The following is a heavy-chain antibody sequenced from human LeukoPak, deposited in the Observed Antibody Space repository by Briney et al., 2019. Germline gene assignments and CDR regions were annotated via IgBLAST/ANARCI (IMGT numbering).Heavy chain of an antibody. J-gene: IGHJ4*02. CDR1: GGSFSDSY. V-gene: IGHV4-34*01. Sequence: PSETLSLTCDVSGGSFSDSYWTWISQSPGRGLEWIGEINHSGVSNYNPSLTGRVTILVDTSKNQFSLRLNSVTAADTAVYYCARGQHSGRRLLEHWSQGTLVTVSS. D-gene: IGHD1-26*01. CDR3: ARGQHSGRRLLEH. CDR2: INHSGVS.